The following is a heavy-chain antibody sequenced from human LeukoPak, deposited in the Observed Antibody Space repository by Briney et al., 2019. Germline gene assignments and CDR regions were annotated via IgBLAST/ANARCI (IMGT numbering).Heavy chain of an antibody. V-gene: IGHV3-48*04. CDR1: GFTFSSYN. CDR3: AKDIYRLGELSLIGFDY. J-gene: IGHJ4*02. CDR2: ISLSTTSI. Sequence: GGSLRLSCAASGFTFSSYNMNWVRQAPGKGLEWVSYISLSTTSIYYADSVKGRFTISRDNAKNSLYLQMNSLRAEDTALYYCAKDIYRLGELSLIGFDYWGQGTLVTVSS. D-gene: IGHD3-16*02.